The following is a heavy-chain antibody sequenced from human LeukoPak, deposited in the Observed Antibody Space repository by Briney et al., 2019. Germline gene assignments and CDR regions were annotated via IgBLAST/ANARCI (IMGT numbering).Heavy chain of an antibody. Sequence: GGYLRLYCAASGFTFSSYAVSWVRQAPGQGPEWVSSIGGSGGTSYYADSVKGRFTISTDNSKNTLYLQMNSLRAEDTAVYYCAKAPATGEGYYYYYMDVWGKGTTVTVSS. V-gene: IGHV3-23*01. CDR1: GFTFSSYA. D-gene: IGHD7-27*01. CDR2: IGGSGGTS. J-gene: IGHJ6*03. CDR3: AKAPATGEGYYYYYMDV.